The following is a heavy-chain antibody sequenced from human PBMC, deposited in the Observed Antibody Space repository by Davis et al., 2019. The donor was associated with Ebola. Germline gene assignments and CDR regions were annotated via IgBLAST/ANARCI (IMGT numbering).Heavy chain of an antibody. CDR1: GFTFSHYG. V-gene: IGHV3-30*18. CDR3: AKGTNRIAVAGMGQNN. CDR2: ISYDGSDK. D-gene: IGHD6-19*01. Sequence: GGSLRLSCAASGFTFSHYGMHWVRQAPGKGLEWVSVISYDGSDKYYADSVKGRFTISRDDSKNTVFLQMNSLRVEDTAVYHCAKGTNRIAVAGMGQNNWGPGTLVTVSS. J-gene: IGHJ4*02.